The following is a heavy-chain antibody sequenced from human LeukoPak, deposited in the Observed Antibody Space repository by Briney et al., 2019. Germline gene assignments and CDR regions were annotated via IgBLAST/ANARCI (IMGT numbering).Heavy chain of an antibody. V-gene: IGHV1-18*01. D-gene: IGHD3-3*01. J-gene: IGHJ6*03. Sequence: ASVKVSCKASGYTFTSYGISWVRQAPGQGLEWMGWISAYNGNTNYAQKLQGRVTMTTDTSTSTAYMELRSLRSDDTAVYYCARPIRSGYYYYYMDVWGKGTTVTISS. CDR2: ISAYNGNT. CDR3: ARPIRSGYYYYYMDV. CDR1: GYTFTSYG.